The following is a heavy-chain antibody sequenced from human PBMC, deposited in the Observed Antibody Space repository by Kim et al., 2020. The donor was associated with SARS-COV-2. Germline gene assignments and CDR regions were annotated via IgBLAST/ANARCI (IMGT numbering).Heavy chain of an antibody. J-gene: IGHJ5*02. V-gene: IGHV3-23*01. Sequence: GRFTISRHNSKNTLYLQMNSLRAEDTAVYYCAKDLDNYSSSWYGFGWFDPWGQGTLVTVSS. D-gene: IGHD6-13*01. CDR3: AKDLDNYSSSWYGFGWFDP.